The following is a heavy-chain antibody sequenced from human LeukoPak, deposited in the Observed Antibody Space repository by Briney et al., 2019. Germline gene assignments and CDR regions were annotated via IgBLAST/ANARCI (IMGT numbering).Heavy chain of an antibody. CDR1: GFTFSSYS. V-gene: IGHV3-21*04. CDR2: IGSSSISI. D-gene: IGHD3-10*01. Sequence: PGGSLRLSCAASGFTFSSYSMNWVRQAPGKGLEWVSSIGSSSISIYYAASVKGRFTISRANDKNSLSLQMNSLRVEDTALYYCATHSYYYGSGSYPHYLDYWGRGNLVTVSA. CDR3: ATHSYYYGSGSYPHYLDY. J-gene: IGHJ4*02.